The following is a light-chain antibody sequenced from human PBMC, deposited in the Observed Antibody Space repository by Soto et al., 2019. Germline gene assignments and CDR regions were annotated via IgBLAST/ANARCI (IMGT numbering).Light chain of an antibody. CDR1: QSTSTW. CDR2: EAS. CDR3: QQHITCPYA. J-gene: IGKJ1*01. Sequence: DIQMTQSPSTLSASVGDRVTITCRASQSTSTWLAWYQQRPGKTPKLLIYEASNLESGVPSRFSGSGSGTEFTLTISSLQPDDFATYYCQQHITCPYASGQGTKVEIK. V-gene: IGKV1-5*03.